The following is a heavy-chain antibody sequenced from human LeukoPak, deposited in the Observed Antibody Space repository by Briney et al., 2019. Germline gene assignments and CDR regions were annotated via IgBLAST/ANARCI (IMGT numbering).Heavy chain of an antibody. D-gene: IGHD2-2*01. CDR1: GYTFTSYY. CDR3: ARSQESTSCCYYYYYYGMDV. V-gene: IGHV1-46*01. J-gene: IGHJ6*02. CDR2: INPSGGST. Sequence: ASVKVSCKASGYTFTSYYMHWVRQAPGQGLEWMGIINPSGGSTSYAQKFQGRVTMTRDTSTSTVYMELSSLRSEDTAVYYCARSQESTSCCYYYYYYGMDVWGQGTTVTVSS.